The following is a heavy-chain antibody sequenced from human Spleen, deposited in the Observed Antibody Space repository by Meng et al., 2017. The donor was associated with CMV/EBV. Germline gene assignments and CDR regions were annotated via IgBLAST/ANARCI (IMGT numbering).Heavy chain of an antibody. CDR1: GFTFSRSS. V-gene: IGHV3-21*01. Sequence: GESLKISCAASGFTFSRSSMNWVRQAPGKGLEWVSSISSSGSYIYYADSVKGRFTISRDNAKNSLYLQMNSPRAEDTAVYYCPRDLGSEGDYWGQGTLVTVSS. CDR2: ISSSGSYI. CDR3: PRDLGSEGDY. J-gene: IGHJ4*02.